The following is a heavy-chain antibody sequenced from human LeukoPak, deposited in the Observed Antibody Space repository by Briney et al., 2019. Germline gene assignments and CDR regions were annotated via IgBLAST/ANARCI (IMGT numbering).Heavy chain of an antibody. CDR2: IYPGDSDI. J-gene: IGHJ4*02. V-gene: IGHV5-51*01. Sequence: GESLKISCKGSGYSFTSYWIGWVRQMPGKGLEWMGIIYPGDSDIRYSPSFQGQVTISADKAISTAYLQWSSLKASDGAIYYCARQDGSASYYFDSWGQGAQVTVSS. CDR3: ARQDGSASYYFDS. CDR1: GYSFTSYW. D-gene: IGHD3-10*01.